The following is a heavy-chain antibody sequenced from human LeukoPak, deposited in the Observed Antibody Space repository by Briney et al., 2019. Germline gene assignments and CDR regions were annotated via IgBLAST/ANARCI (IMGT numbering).Heavy chain of an antibody. Sequence: ASVTVSCKASGYTFTSYAMNWVRQAPGQGLEWMGWINTNTGNPTYAQGFTGRFVFSLDTSVSTAYLQISSLKAEDTAVYYCARVGYYYYYYYMDVWGKGTTVTVSS. CDR1: GYTFTSYA. CDR2: INTNTGNP. D-gene: IGHD3-10*01. V-gene: IGHV7-4-1*02. J-gene: IGHJ6*03. CDR3: ARVGYYYYYYYMDV.